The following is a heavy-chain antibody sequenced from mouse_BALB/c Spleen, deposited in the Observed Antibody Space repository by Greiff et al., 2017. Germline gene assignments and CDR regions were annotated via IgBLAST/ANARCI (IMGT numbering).Heavy chain of an antibody. D-gene: IGHD2-1*01. CDR2: ISDGGSYT. Sequence: EVQVVESGGGLVKPGGSLKLSCAASGFTFSDYYMYWVRQTPEKRLEWVATISDGGSYTYYPDSVKGRFTISRDNAKNNLYLQMSSLKSEDTAMYYCARDNEGNYERGAMDYWGQGTSVTVSS. V-gene: IGHV5-4*02. CDR3: ARDNEGNYERGAMDY. CDR1: GFTFSDYY. J-gene: IGHJ4*01.